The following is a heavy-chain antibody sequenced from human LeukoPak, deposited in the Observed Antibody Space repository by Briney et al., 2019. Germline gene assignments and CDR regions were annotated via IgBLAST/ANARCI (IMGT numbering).Heavy chain of an antibody. CDR1: GGTFSSYT. CDR2: IIPILGIA. Sequence: SVKVSCKASGGTFSSYTISWVRQAPGQGLEWTGRIIPILGIANYAQRFQGRVTITADKSTSTAYMELSSLRSEDTAVYYCARDGGGNGRYDSSGYYLYYFDYWGQGTLVTVSS. CDR3: ARDGGGNGRYDSSGYYLYYFDY. V-gene: IGHV1-69*04. D-gene: IGHD3-22*01. J-gene: IGHJ4*02.